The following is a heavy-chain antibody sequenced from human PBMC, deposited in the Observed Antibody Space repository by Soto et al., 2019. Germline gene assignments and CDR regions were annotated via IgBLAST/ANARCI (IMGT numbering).Heavy chain of an antibody. CDR2: ISWNSGSI. Sequence: PGGSLRLSCAASGFTFDDYAMHWVRQAPGKGLEWVSGISWNSGSIGYADSAKGRFTISRDNAKNSLYLQMNSLRAEDTALYYCAKDRSHSSSWYYYGMDVWGQGTTVTVSS. D-gene: IGHD6-13*01. J-gene: IGHJ6*02. CDR3: AKDRSHSSSWYYYGMDV. V-gene: IGHV3-9*01. CDR1: GFTFDDYA.